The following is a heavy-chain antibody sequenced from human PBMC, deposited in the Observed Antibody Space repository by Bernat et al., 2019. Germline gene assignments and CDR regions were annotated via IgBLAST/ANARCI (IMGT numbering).Heavy chain of an antibody. V-gene: IGHV3-48*02. CDR1: GFSFGVYN. J-gene: IGHJ4*02. CDR3: AGAFDH. Sequence: EVQLVESGGGLVQPGGSLRLSCAASGFSFGVYNMNWVRQAPGKGLEWVSSISSSGSTIYYADSVKGRFTITRDNAKNSLYLQMNSMRDEDTAVYCCAGAFDHWGQGTLVTVSS. CDR2: ISSSGSTI.